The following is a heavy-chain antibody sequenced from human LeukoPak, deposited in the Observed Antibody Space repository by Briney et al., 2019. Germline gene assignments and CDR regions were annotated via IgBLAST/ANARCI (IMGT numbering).Heavy chain of an antibody. V-gene: IGHV4-34*01. Sequence: SETLSLTCAVYGGALSGYYWTWIRQPPGKGLEWIGEINHSGSTNYNPSLKSRVTISIDTSKNQFSLKLRSVTAADTAVYYCARSVAGMGYFDYWGQGTLVTVSS. CDR3: ARSVAGMGYFDY. CDR2: INHSGST. D-gene: IGHD6-19*01. J-gene: IGHJ4*02. CDR1: GGALSGYY.